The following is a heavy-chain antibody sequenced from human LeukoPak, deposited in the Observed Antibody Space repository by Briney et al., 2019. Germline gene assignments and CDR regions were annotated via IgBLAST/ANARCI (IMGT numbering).Heavy chain of an antibody. J-gene: IGHJ4*02. CDR1: GGSISSGDYY. D-gene: IGHD3-10*01. CDR2: IYYSGST. Sequence: SQTLSLTCTVSGGSISSGDYYWSWIRQPPGKGLEWIGYIYYSGSTYYNPSLKSRVTISVDTSKNQFSLKLSSVTAADTAVYYCAGPLHYYGSGSRPRAIDYWGQGTLVTVSS. CDR3: AGPLHYYGSGSRPRAIDY. V-gene: IGHV4-30-4*01.